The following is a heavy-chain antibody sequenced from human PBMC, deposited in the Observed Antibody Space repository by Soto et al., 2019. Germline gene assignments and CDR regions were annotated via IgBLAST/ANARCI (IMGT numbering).Heavy chain of an antibody. Sequence: QVQLQQWGAGLLKPSETLSLTCTVNGGSLTGYYWSWIRQPPGKGLEWIGEVKDGGSTNYSPSLRAPQPTSAVSSNCHCSLRPSSVTAADPAVFFCARGPEGIVATRWVQGALVTVSS. CDR3: ARGPEGIVATR. D-gene: IGHD5-12*01. V-gene: IGHV4-34*01. J-gene: IGHJ4*02. CDR2: VKDGGST. CDR1: GGSLTGYY.